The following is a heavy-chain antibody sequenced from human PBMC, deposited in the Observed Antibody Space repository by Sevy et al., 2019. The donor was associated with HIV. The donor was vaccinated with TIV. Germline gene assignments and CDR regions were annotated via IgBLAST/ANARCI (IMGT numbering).Heavy chain of an antibody. Sequence: GGALRLSCAASAFTFRNYAMSWVRQAPGKGLEWVSALSGTGGSTYYADSVKGRFTISRDNSKNTLYLQMNSLRVEDTAVYYCAKDLDIVAVAAAIRLSYWGQGTLVTVSS. CDR2: LSGTGGST. CDR3: AKDLDIVAVAAAIRLSY. CDR1: AFTFRNYA. V-gene: IGHV3-23*01. J-gene: IGHJ4*02. D-gene: IGHD2-2*01.